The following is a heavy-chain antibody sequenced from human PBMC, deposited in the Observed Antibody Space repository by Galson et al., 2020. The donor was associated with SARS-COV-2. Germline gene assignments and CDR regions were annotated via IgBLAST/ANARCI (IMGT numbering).Heavy chain of an antibody. CDR2: IWFDGDNK. CDR3: AKDLGNYDLDY. Sequence: GSLRLSCAASGFTFSNYGMHWVRQAPGKGLEWVAVIWFDGDNKYYADSVKGRFTISRDNSKNTLYLQMNSLRAEDTAVYYCAKDLGNYDLDYWGQGTLVTVSS. J-gene: IGHJ4*02. V-gene: IGHV3-33*06. D-gene: IGHD4-4*01. CDR1: GFTFSNYG.